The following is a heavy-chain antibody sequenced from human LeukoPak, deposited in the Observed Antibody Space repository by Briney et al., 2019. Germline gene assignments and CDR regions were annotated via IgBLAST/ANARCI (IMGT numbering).Heavy chain of an antibody. Sequence: SVKVSCKASGGTLSSYAISWVRQAPGQGLEWMGRIIPIFGTANYAQKFQGRVTITTDESTSTAYMELSSLRSEDTAVYYCASNYGSGSYVYYYMDVWGKGTTVTVSS. V-gene: IGHV1-69*05. D-gene: IGHD3-10*01. CDR2: IIPIFGTA. CDR1: GGTLSSYA. J-gene: IGHJ6*03. CDR3: ASNYGSGSYVYYYMDV.